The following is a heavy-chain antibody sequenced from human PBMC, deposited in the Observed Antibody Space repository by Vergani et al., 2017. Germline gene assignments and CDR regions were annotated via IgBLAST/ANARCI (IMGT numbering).Heavy chain of an antibody. CDR2: ISSSSSTI. D-gene: IGHD3-10*01. CDR3: AREELGFRKPKGFDY. CDR1: GFTFSSYA. V-gene: IGHV3-48*01. J-gene: IGHJ4*02. Sequence: EVQLLESGGGLVQPGGSLRLSCAASGFTFSSYAMSWVRQAPGKGLEWVSSISSSSSTIYYADSVKGRFTISRDNAKNSLYLQMNSLRAEDTAVYYCAREELGFRKPKGFDYWGQGTLVTVSS.